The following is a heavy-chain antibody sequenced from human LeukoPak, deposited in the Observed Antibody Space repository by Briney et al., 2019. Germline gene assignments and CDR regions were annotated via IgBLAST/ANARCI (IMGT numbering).Heavy chain of an antibody. V-gene: IGHV4-38-2*02. J-gene: IGHJ4*02. CDR3: AGMAGATTGRNFDY. CDR2: IYHSGST. CDR1: GYSISSGYY. Sequence: SETLSLTCTVSGYSISSGYYWGWIRQPPGKGLEWIGSIYHSGSTYYNPSLKSRVTISVDTSKNQFSLKLSSVTAADTAVYYCAGMAGATTGRNFDYWGQGTQVTVSS. D-gene: IGHD1-26*01.